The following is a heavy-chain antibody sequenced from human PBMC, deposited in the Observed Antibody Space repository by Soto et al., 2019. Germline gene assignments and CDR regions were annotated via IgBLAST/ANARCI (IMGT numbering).Heavy chain of an antibody. J-gene: IGHJ5*02. CDR1: GFTFSSYG. CDR3: ARAGVGAHQWLLLPNWFDP. Sequence: GGSLRLSCAASGFTFSSYGMHWVRQAPGKGLEWVAVIWYDGSNKYYADSVKGRFTISRDNSKNTLYLQMNSLRAEDTAVYYCARAGVGAHQWLLLPNWFDPWGQGTLVTVSS. CDR2: IWYDGSNK. D-gene: IGHD3-22*01. V-gene: IGHV3-33*01.